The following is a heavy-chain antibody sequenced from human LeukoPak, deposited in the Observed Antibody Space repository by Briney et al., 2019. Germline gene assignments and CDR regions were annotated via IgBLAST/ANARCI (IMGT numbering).Heavy chain of an antibody. V-gene: IGHV3-23*01. Sequence: GGSLRLSCAASGFTFSSYAMSWVRQAPGKGLEWVSAASGSGGSTYYADSVKGRFTISRDNSKNTLYLQMNSLRAEDTAVYYCWKAPAAIQYYYYGMDAWGQGTTVTVSS. D-gene: IGHD2-2*01. CDR2: ASGSGGST. CDR1: GFTFSSYA. J-gene: IGHJ6*02. CDR3: WKAPAAIQYYYYGMDA.